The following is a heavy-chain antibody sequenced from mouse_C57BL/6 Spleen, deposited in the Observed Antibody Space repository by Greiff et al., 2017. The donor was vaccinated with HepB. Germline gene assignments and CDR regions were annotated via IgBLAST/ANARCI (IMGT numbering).Heavy chain of an antibody. V-gene: IGHV5-17*01. CDR1: GFTFSDYG. D-gene: IGHD2-4*01. CDR3: ATGYDYDGFAY. J-gene: IGHJ3*01. CDR2: ISSGSSTI. Sequence: EVQGVESGGGLEKPGGSLKLSCAASGFTFSDYGMHWVRQAPEKGLEWVAYISSGSSTIYYADTVKGRFTISRDNAKNTLFLQMTSLRSEDTAMYYCATGYDYDGFAYWGQGTLVTVSA.